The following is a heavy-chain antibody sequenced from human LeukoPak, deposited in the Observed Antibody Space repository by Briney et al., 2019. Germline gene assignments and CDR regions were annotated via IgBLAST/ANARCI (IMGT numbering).Heavy chain of an antibody. Sequence: GGSLRLSCAASGFTFSSYAMHWVRQAPGKGLEWVAFISYDGSNKYYADSVNGRFTISRDNSKNTLYLQMNSLRAEDTAVYYCARGDTAKSGAFDIWGQGTMVTVSS. D-gene: IGHD5-18*01. V-gene: IGHV3-30-3*01. CDR2: ISYDGSNK. CDR3: ARGDTAKSGAFDI. J-gene: IGHJ3*02. CDR1: GFTFSSYA.